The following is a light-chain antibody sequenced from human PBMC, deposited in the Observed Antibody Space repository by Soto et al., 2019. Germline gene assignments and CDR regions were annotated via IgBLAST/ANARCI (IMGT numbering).Light chain of an antibody. Sequence: DIQMTQSPSSLSASVGDRVTITCRASQSISNSLNWYQQKPGNAPKVLIYAASNLQSGVPSKFSGSGSGTDFTLTIDSLQPEDFAIYYCQQSSDTPYTFGQGTKVDIK. CDR1: QSISNS. CDR2: AAS. J-gene: IGKJ2*01. V-gene: IGKV1-39*01. CDR3: QQSSDTPYT.